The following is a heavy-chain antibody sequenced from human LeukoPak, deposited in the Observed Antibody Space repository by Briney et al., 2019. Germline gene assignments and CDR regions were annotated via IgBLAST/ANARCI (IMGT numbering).Heavy chain of an antibody. D-gene: IGHD2-2*01. J-gene: IGHJ4*02. V-gene: IGHV3-23*01. CDR2: ISGSGGST. Sequence: GGSLRLSCVASGFTFSSYGMTWVRQAPGKGLEWVSGISGSGGSTYHADSVKGRFTISRDNSKNTLYLQMNSLRAEDTAVYYCAKDPRYPPFDYWGQGTLVTVSS. CDR3: AKDPRYPPFDY. CDR1: GFTFSSYG.